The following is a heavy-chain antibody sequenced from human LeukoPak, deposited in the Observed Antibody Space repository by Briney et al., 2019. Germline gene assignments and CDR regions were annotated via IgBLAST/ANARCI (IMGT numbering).Heavy chain of an antibody. J-gene: IGHJ6*02. Sequence: AGTLRLSCAASGVTFSGSAMHWVRQASGKGLEWVGRIRSKANSYATAYAASVKGTFTISRDDSKNPAYLQMNSLTTEDTAVYYCTRGSVAGTWGYYYYYGMDVWGQGTTVTVSS. CDR2: IRSKANSYAT. D-gene: IGHD6-19*01. CDR1: GVTFSGSA. CDR3: TRGSVAGTWGYYYYYGMDV. V-gene: IGHV3-73*01.